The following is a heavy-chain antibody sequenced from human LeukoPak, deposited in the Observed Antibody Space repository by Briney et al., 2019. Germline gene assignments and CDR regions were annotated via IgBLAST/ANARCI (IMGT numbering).Heavy chain of an antibody. CDR1: IDSISNYF. J-gene: IGHJ5*02. CDR3: ARAPRTIAGWFDP. CDR2: IYYSGST. V-gene: IGHV4-59*01. Sequence: SETLSLTCSVSIDSISNYFWSWIRQPPGKGLEWIGYIYYSGSTNYNPSLKSRVTISVDTSKNQFSLRLSSVTAADTAVYYCARAPRTIAGWFDPWGQGTLVTVSS. D-gene: IGHD4/OR15-4a*01.